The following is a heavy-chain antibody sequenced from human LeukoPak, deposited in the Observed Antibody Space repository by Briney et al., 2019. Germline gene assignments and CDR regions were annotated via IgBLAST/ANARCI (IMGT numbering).Heavy chain of an antibody. CDR1: GFTVTSNY. CDR3: ARDIRRELVFDY. D-gene: IGHD1-26*01. Sequence: GRSLRLSCAASGFTVTSNYMSWVRQAPRKGLEWVSVMFSGGSTYYADSVKGGFTISRANSKNTLYRQRNTLRAEERAGYYCARDIRRELVFDYWGQGTLVTVSS. V-gene: IGHV3-66*01. CDR2: MFSGGST. J-gene: IGHJ4*02.